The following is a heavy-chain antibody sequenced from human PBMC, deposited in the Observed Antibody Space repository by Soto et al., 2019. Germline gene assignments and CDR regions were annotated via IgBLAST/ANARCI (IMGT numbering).Heavy chain of an antibody. CDR1: GFSLSTSGMC. V-gene: IGHV2-70*11. CDR2: IDWDDDK. J-gene: IGHJ6*02. D-gene: IGHD3-16*01. CDR3: ARVVIYGGGDTGSINYYYYGMDV. Sequence: SGPTLVNPTQTLTLTCTFSGFSLSTSGMCVSWIRQPPGKALEWLARIDWDDDKYYSTSLKTRLTISKDTSKNQVVLTITNMDPVVTATFYCARVVIYGGGDTGSINYYYYGMDVWGQGTTVTVSS.